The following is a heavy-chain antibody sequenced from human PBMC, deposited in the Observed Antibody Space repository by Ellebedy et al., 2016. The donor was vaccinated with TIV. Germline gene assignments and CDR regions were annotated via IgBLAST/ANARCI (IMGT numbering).Heavy chain of an antibody. V-gene: IGHV4-34*01. CDR3: ARARPRPVKDGNTFYFDY. CDR2: INHSGST. Sequence: MPSETLSLTCGVYGGPLSGYFWSWIRQSPGKGLEWIGEINHSGSTNYNPSLNSRVTISLARSKNQFSLRLTSVTAAETAVYYCARARPRPVKDGNTFYFDYWGQGTLVTVSS. CDR1: GGPLSGYF. D-gene: IGHD5-24*01. J-gene: IGHJ4*02.